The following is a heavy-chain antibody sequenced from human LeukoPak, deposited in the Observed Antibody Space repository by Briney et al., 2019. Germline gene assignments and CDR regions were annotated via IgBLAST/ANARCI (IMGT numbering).Heavy chain of an antibody. J-gene: IGHJ4*02. CDR3: TTITVAAAFDY. CDR1: GFTSGFTFSDYE. V-gene: IGHV3-48*03. CDR2: ISSSGSTK. Sequence: GGSLRLSYAVSGFTSGFTFSDYEMNWVRQAPGKGLEWVSYISSSGSTKYYADSVKGRFTISRDNAKNSLYLQMHSLRAEDTAVYYCTTITVAAAFDYWGQGTLVTVSS. D-gene: IGHD6-19*01.